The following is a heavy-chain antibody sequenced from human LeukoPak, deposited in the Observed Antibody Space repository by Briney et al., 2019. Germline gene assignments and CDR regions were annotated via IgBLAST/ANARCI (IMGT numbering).Heavy chain of an antibody. CDR2: IIPILGIA. J-gene: IGHJ4*02. CDR3: ARVDTAMVIDY. Sequence: SVNVSCKASGGTFSSYAISWVRQAPGQGLEWMGRIIPILGIANYAQKFQGRVTITADKSTSTAYMELSSMRSEDTAVYYCARVDTAMVIDYWGQGTLVTVSS. V-gene: IGHV1-69*04. CDR1: GGTFSSYA. D-gene: IGHD5-18*01.